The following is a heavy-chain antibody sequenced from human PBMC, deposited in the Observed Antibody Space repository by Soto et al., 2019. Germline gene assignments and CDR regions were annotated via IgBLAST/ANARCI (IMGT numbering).Heavy chain of an antibody. CDR1: GFTVSDTL. CDR3: FINPWKEDY. Sequence: EVQLVESGGGLVKPGGSLRLSCAASGFTVSDTLMTWVRQAPGKGLEWVGRINSKGEGGTKEYAAPVKGRFTISGDESKNAVYLQVDSLKTEDSAMYYCFINPWKEDYWGQGTLVIVSS. CDR2: INSKGEGGTK. J-gene: IGHJ4*02. D-gene: IGHD1-1*01. V-gene: IGHV3-15*05.